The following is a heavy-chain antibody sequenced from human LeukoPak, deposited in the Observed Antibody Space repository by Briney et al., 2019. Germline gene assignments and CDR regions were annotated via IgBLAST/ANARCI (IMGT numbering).Heavy chain of an antibody. CDR3: ARMGTYYDILTGTQTFDY. D-gene: IGHD3-9*01. CDR1: GGTFSSYA. CDR2: IIPIFGTA. J-gene: IGHJ4*02. V-gene: IGHV1-69*13. Sequence: ASVKVSCKASGGTFSSYAISWVRQAPGQGLEWMGGIIPIFGTANYAQKFQGRVTITADESASTAYMELRSLRSDDTAVYYCARMGTYYDILTGTQTFDYWGQGTLVTVSS.